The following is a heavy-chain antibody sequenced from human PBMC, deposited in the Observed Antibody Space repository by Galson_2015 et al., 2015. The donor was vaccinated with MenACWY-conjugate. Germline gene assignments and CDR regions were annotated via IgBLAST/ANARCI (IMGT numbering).Heavy chain of an antibody. CDR3: ARERGPYDAFDV. CDR2: IWSNGINN. CDR1: GFSLSSCG. V-gene: IGHV3-33*01. J-gene: IGHJ3*01. D-gene: IGHD3-10*01. Sequence: SLRLSCAASGFSLSSCGMHWVRQAPGKGLEWLAVIWSNGINNYYADSVRGRFTISRDDSKHSLLLQMNSLRVDDTAVYYCARERGPYDAFDVWGQGTWSPSLQ.